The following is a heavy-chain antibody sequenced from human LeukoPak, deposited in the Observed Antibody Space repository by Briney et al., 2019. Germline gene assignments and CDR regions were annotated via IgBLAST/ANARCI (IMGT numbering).Heavy chain of an antibody. V-gene: IGHV4-59*08. J-gene: IGHJ5*02. D-gene: IGHD6-13*01. CDR2: IFYSGST. CDR1: GGSISSYY. Sequence: SETLSLTCTVSGGSISSYYWNWIRQPPGKGLEWIGYIFYSGSTNYNPSLKSRVTISVDTSKNQFSLKLSSVTAADTAVYYCATGRWGSSWYRGFDPWGQGTLVTVSS. CDR3: ATGRWGSSWYRGFDP.